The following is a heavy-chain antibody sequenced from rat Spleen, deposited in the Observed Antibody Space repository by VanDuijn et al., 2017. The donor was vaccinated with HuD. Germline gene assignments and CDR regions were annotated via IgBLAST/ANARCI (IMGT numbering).Heavy chain of an antibody. CDR1: GFTFSSFP. CDR3: ARLRVASLDY. D-gene: IGHD1-3*01. Sequence: EVQLVESGGGLVQPGRSLKLSCAASGFTFSSFPMAWVRQAPKKGLEWVAYISYDAGSITYRDSVKGRFTISRDNTKNTLYLQMDSLRSEDTATYYCARLRVASLDYWGQGVMVTVSS. J-gene: IGHJ2*01. V-gene: IGHV5-7*01. CDR2: ISYDAGSI.